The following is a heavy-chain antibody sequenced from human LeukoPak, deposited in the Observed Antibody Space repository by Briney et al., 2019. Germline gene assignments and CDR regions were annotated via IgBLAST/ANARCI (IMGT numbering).Heavy chain of an antibody. CDR2: TYYRSKWYN. Sequence: SQTLSLTCAISGDSVSSNSAAWNWIRQSPSRGLEWLGRTYYRSKWYNDYAVSVKSRITINPDTSKNQFSLQLNSVTPEDTAVYYCARDEEKVADYYYYGMDVWGQGTTVTVSS. J-gene: IGHJ6*02. D-gene: IGHD6-19*01. CDR1: GDSVSSNSAA. CDR3: ARDEEKVADYYYYGMDV. V-gene: IGHV6-1*01.